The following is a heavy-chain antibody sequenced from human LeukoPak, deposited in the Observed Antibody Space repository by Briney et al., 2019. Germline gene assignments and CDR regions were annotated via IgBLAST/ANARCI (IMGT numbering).Heavy chain of an antibody. D-gene: IGHD1-26*01. CDR2: MHSSGRT. J-gene: IGHJ6*03. Sequence: SQTLSLTCTVSGASISSGSYYWTWIRQPAGKGLEWIGRMHSSGRTSYSPSLKSRVTISVDTSKNQFSLKLSSVTAADTAVYYCARISGSYYYPSYYYYYYMDVWGKGTTVTVSS. CDR3: ARISGSYYYPSYYYYYYMDV. CDR1: GASISSGSYY. V-gene: IGHV4-61*02.